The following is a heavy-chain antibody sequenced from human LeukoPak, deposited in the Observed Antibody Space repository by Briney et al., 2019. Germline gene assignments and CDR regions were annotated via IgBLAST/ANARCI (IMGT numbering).Heavy chain of an antibody. CDR3: ARHARQVDKKTGRYSDY. J-gene: IGHJ4*02. Sequence: SETLSLTCTVSGGSISSYYWSWIRQPSGKGLEWIGYIYYSGSTNYNPSLKSRVTISVDTSKNQFSLKPSSVTAADTAVYYCARHARQVDKKTGRYSDYWGQGTLVTVSS. CDR1: GGSISSYY. CDR2: IYYSGST. V-gene: IGHV4-59*01. D-gene: IGHD3-10*01.